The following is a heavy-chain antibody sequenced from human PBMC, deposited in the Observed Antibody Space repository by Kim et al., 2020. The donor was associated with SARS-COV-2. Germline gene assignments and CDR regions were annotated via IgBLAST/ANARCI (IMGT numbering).Heavy chain of an antibody. V-gene: IGHV3-48*03. CDR1: GFTFSSYE. J-gene: IGHJ4*02. D-gene: IGHD6-6*01. CDR3: ARDWTNIAARPNFDY. Sequence: GGSLRLSCAASGFTFSSYEMNWVRQAPGKGLEWVSYISSSGSTIYYADSVKGRFTISRDNAKNSLYLQMNSLRAEDTAVYYCARDWTNIAARPNFDYWGQGTLVTVSS. CDR2: ISSSGSTI.